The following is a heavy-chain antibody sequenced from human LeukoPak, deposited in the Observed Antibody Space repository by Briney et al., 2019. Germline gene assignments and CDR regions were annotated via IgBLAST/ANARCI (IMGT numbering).Heavy chain of an antibody. J-gene: IGHJ4*02. V-gene: IGHV3-11*04. Sequence: GGSLRLSCAASGFTFSDYYMSWIRQAPGKGLEWVSYISSSGSTIYYADSVKGRFTISRDNAKNSLYLQMNSLRAEDTAVCYCARHTVTTTILDWGQGTLVTVSS. D-gene: IGHD4-17*01. CDR3: ARHTVTTTILD. CDR2: ISSSGSTI. CDR1: GFTFSDYY.